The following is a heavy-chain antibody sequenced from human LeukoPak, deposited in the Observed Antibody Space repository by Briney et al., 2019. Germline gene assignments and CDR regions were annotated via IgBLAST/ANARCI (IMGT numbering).Heavy chain of an antibody. J-gene: IGHJ4*02. CDR1: GFTFSSYE. Sequence: GGSLRLSCAASGFTFSSYEMNWVRQAPRKGLEWVSYISTSGSPIYYGNSVKGRFTISRDNAKNSLYLQMNSLRAEDTALYYCARRGFYDTSGYLFDHWGQGTLVTVSS. V-gene: IGHV3-48*03. CDR2: ISTSGSPI. D-gene: IGHD3-22*01. CDR3: ARRGFYDTSGYLFDH.